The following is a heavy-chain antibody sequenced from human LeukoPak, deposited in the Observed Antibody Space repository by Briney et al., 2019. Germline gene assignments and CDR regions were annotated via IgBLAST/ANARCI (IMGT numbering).Heavy chain of an antibody. CDR2: ISAYNGNT. Sequence: GASVKVSCKASGYTFTSYGISWVRPAPGQGLEWMGWISAYNGNTNYAQKLQGRVTMTTDTSTSTAYMELRSLRSDDTAVYYCARRYSSGWYNWFDPWGQGTLVTVSS. D-gene: IGHD6-19*01. CDR3: ARRYSSGWYNWFDP. V-gene: IGHV1-18*01. CDR1: GYTFTSYG. J-gene: IGHJ5*02.